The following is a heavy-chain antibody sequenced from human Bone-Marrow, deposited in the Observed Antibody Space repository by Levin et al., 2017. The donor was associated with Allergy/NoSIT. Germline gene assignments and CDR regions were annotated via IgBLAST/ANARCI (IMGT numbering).Heavy chain of an antibody. CDR1: GFTFDDYA. J-gene: IGHJ3*02. CDR3: AKSHSSGWGHDAFDI. V-gene: IGHV3-9*01. Sequence: GGSLRLSCAASGFTFDDYAMHWVRQAPGKGLEWVSGISWNSGSIGYADSVKGRFTISRDNAKNSLYLQMNSLRAEDTALYYCAKSHSSGWGHDAFDIWGQGTMVTVSS. D-gene: IGHD6-19*01. CDR2: ISWNSGSI.